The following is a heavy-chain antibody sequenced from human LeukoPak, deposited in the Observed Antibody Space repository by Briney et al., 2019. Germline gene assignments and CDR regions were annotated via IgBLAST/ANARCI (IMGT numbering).Heavy chain of an antibody. CDR2: INHSGST. CDR3: ARKATYCSSTSCYENYYYYMDV. V-gene: IGHV4-34*01. D-gene: IGHD2-2*01. J-gene: IGHJ6*03. Sequence: NPSETLSLTCAVSGGSLSGYYWSWIRQPPGKGLEWIGEINHSGSTNYNPSLKSRVTISVDTSKNQFSLKLSSVAAADTAVYYCARKATYCSSTSCYENYYYYMDVWGKGTTVTVSS. CDR1: GGSLSGYY.